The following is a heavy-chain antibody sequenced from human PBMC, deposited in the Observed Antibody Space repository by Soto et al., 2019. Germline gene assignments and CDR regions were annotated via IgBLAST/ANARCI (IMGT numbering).Heavy chain of an antibody. D-gene: IGHD3-3*01. Sequence: EVQLVESGGGIVQPGGSLRVSCAASGFTFSSFWMHWVRQAPGKGLVWVSRISGDGNNAVYADSVKGRFTVSRDNAKNTLDLQMNSLTTDDTALYYCVRNRGTFLRDGVDFWGPGIMVTVSS. CDR3: VRNRGTFLRDGVDF. V-gene: IGHV3-74*01. CDR1: GFTFSSFW. J-gene: IGHJ4*02. CDR2: ISGDGNNA.